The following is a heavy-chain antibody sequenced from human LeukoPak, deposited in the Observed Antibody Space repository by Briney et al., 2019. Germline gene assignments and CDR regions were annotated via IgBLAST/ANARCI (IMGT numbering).Heavy chain of an antibody. CDR3: AARDKGNDFLSYHAMDV. V-gene: IGHV1-69*06. D-gene: IGHD1-1*01. CDR2: IMPVLDTG. Sequence: SVKVSCKTSEGSLRRYAFAWVRQAPGQGLEWMGGIMPVLDTGGVAQGFQGRVTITADRSTSRTYMELRSLRPEDTALYYCAARDKGNDFLSYHAMDVWGNGTTVTVSS. J-gene: IGHJ6*04. CDR1: EGSLRRYA.